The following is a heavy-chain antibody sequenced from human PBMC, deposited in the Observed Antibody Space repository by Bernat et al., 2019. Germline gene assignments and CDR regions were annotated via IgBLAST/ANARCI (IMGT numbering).Heavy chain of an antibody. CDR1: GFIFGDYA. CDR3: TRDEYGSGSVAFDY. CDR2: IRNKAYGGTT. D-gene: IGHD3-10*01. V-gene: IGHV3-49*03. J-gene: IGHJ4*02. Sequence: DVQLVESGGGLVQPGRSLRLSCTPSGFIFGDYAMSWFHQAPGKGLGWVGFIRNKAYGGTTDYAASVKGRFTISRDDSKSIAYLQMNSLKTEDTAVYYCTRDEYGSGSVAFDYWGQGTLVTVSS.